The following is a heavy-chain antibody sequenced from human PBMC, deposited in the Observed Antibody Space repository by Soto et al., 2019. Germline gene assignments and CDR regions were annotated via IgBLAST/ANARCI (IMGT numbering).Heavy chain of an antibody. J-gene: IGHJ5*02. V-gene: IGHV3-23*01. Sequence: GGSLRLSCEASGFIFSDHAMSWVRQAPGKGLEWVSAISGNGIATYYADSVKGRFTISRDNSKNTLYLQMNRLRADDTAVYYCARDAFSMLRGPNKWFDPWGQGTLVTVSS. CDR3: ARDAFSMLRGPNKWFDP. CDR1: GFIFSDHA. CDR2: ISGNGIAT. D-gene: IGHD3-10*01.